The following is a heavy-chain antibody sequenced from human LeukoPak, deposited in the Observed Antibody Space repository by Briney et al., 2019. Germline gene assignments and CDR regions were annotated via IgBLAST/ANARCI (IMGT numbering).Heavy chain of an antibody. V-gene: IGHV1-69*13. CDR1: GGTFSSYA. CDR2: IIPIFGTA. CDR3: ARLVSGSYSFDY. D-gene: IGHD1-26*01. Sequence: GASVKVSCKASGGTFSSYAISWVRQAPGQGLEWMGGIIPIFGTANYAQKFQGRVTITADESTGTAYMELSSLRSEDTAVYYCARLVSGSYSFDYWGQGTLVTVSS. J-gene: IGHJ4*02.